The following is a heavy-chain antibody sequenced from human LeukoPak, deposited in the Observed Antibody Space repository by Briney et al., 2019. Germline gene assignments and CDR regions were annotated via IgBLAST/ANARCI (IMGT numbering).Heavy chain of an antibody. CDR3: ARVRGSGFCSGSSCAKDPGYYYYMDV. CDR1: GFTFSGYY. V-gene: IGHV3-11*01. D-gene: IGHD2-2*01. CDR2: INPSGSTI. Sequence: GGSLRLSCEGSGFTFSGYYMSWIRQAPGKGLEWVSYINPSGSTIYYADSVKGRFTISRDNAKKSLDQQMYSLRAEDTAVYYCARVRGSGFCSGSSCAKDPGYYYYMDVWGKGTTVTVSS. J-gene: IGHJ6*03.